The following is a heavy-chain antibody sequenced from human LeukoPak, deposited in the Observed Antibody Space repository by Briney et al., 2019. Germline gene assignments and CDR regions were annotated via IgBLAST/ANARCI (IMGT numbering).Heavy chain of an antibody. CDR2: TGLNSVNT. CDR3: AKGDDIGKHPTRAYYFDT. D-gene: IGHD5-24*01. CDR1: GLTFSRHA. J-gene: IGHJ4*02. V-gene: IGHV3-23*01. Sequence: GGSLSLSCAASGLTFSRHAMSWVRQAPGKGLEWVSTTGLNSVNTLCAESVQGRFSISRDNSKNTLDLQMDNLRVDDTAVYYCAKGDDIGKHPTRAYYFDTWGQGTLVTVSS.